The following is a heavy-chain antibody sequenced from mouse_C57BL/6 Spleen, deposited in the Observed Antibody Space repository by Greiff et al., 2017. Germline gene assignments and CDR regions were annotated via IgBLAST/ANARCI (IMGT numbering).Heavy chain of an antibody. CDR3: ARGEYRYFDV. V-gene: IGHV1-55*01. J-gene: IGHJ1*03. D-gene: IGHD1-3*01. CDR2: IYPGSGST. CDR1: GYTFTSYW. Sequence: QVQLKQPGAELVKPGASVKMSCKASGYTFTSYWITWVKQRPGQGLEWIGDIYPGSGSTNYNEKFKSKATLTVDTSSSTAYMQLSSLTSEDSAVYYCARGEYRYFDVWGTGTTVTVSS.